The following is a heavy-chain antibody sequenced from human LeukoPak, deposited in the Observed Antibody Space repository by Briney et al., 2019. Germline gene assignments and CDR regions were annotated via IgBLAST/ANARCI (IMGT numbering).Heavy chain of an antibody. CDR2: THHSGNT. V-gene: IGHV4-59*02. J-gene: IGHJ3*02. CDR1: GDSVSGYY. D-gene: IGHD3-10*01. CDR3: ARWEVRLNAFEM. Sequence: HPSETLSLTCIVSGDSVSGYYWNWIRQPPWKGLEWIGYTHHSGNTLYNPSLKSRVTTSVDTSKNQFSLSLSSVTAADTAVYYCARWEVRLNAFEMWGQGTMVTVSS.